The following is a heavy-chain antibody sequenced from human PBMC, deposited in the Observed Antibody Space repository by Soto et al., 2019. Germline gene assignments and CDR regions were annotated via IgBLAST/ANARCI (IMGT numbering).Heavy chain of an antibody. Sequence: GGSLRLCCAASGFTFSSYSMNWVRQAPGKGLEWVSSISSSSSYIYYADSVKGRFTISRDNAKNSLYLQMNSLRAEDTAVYYCAREIRFLEWLFDYWGQGTLVTVSS. J-gene: IGHJ4*02. CDR2: ISSSSSYI. CDR3: AREIRFLEWLFDY. V-gene: IGHV3-21*01. D-gene: IGHD3-3*01. CDR1: GFTFSSYS.